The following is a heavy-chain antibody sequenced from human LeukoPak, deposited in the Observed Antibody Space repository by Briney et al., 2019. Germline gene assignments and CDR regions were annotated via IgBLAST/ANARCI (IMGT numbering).Heavy chain of an antibody. J-gene: IGHJ4*02. CDR1: GGSISSGGYY. V-gene: IGHV4-31*03. D-gene: IGHD3-10*01. CDR3: ARVDYDSGSYYPDY. Sequence: SETLSLTCTVSGGSISSGGYYWSWIRQHPGKGLEWIGYIYYSGSTYYNPSLKSRVTISVDTSKNQFSLKLSSVTAADTAVYYCARVDYDSGSYYPDYWGQGTLVTVSS. CDR2: IYYSGST.